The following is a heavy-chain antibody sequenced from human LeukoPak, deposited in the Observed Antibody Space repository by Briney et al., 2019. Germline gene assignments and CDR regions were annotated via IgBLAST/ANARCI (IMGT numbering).Heavy chain of an antibody. D-gene: IGHD4-23*01. CDR2: ISGSGGST. Sequence: GGSLRLSCAASGFTFSSYAMSWVRQAPGKGLEWVSAISGSGGSTTYADSVKGRFSISRDNAKNTLCLQMNSLRVEDTAVYYCARGRPHGNDYWGQGTLVTVSS. J-gene: IGHJ4*02. CDR1: GFTFSSYA. CDR3: ARGRPHGNDY. V-gene: IGHV3-23*01.